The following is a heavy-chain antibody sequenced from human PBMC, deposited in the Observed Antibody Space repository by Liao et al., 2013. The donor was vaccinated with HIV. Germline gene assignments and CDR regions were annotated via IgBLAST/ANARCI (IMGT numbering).Heavy chain of an antibody. CDR2: IYTSGST. Sequence: QVQLQESGPGLVKPSETLSLTCTVSGGSISSYQWNWIRQPAGKGLEWIGRIYTSGSTNYNPSLKSRVTMSVDTSKNQFSLKLSSVTAADTAVYYCARDGRDCSSTSCYHYYYMDVWGKGTTVTVSS. CDR3: ARDGRDCSSTSCYHYYYMDV. D-gene: IGHD2-2*01. CDR1: GGSISSYQ. J-gene: IGHJ6*03. V-gene: IGHV4-4*07.